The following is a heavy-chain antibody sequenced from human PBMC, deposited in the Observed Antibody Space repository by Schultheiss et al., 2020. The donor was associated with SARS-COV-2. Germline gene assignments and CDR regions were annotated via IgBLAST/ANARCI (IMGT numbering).Heavy chain of an antibody. CDR3: ARYCASDCRYGMDV. CDR1: GHTRTESS. Sequence: SVKVSCKVSGHTRTESSMHWVRQAPGQGLEWMGGIIPILGIANYAQKFQGRVTITADKSTSTAYMELRGLRSDDTAVYYCARYCASDCRYGMDVWGQGTTVTVSS. V-gene: IGHV1-69*10. D-gene: IGHD2-21*02. CDR2: IIPILGIA. J-gene: IGHJ6*02.